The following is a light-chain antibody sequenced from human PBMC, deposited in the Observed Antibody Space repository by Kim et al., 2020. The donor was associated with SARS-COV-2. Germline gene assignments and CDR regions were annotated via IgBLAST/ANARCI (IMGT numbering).Light chain of an antibody. V-gene: IGLV3-1*01. CDR3: QAWDITTWV. Sequence: SGSPGQTAGITYSGDRWGGMYAFWVQQRPGQSPVLVIYQDDKRPSGIPKRFSGSRSGNTATLTISGTQTLDEADYYCQAWDITTWVFGGGTQLTVL. CDR1: RWGGMY. J-gene: IGLJ3*02. CDR2: QDD.